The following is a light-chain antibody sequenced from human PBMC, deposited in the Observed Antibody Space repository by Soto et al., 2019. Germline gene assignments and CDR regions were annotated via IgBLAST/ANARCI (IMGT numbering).Light chain of an antibody. V-gene: IGKV1-5*01. CDR3: QQYNSYPLT. Sequence: DTQMTQSPSTLSASVGYRVTITCRASQTIFGWLAWYQQKPGKAPKLLIFDASTLESGVPSRFSASGSGTEFTLTITSLQPDDFATYYCQQYNSYPLTFGGGTKVDIK. CDR2: DAS. CDR1: QTIFGW. J-gene: IGKJ4*01.